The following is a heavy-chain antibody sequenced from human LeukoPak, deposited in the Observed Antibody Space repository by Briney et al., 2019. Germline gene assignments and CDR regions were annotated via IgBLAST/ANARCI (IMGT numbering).Heavy chain of an antibody. D-gene: IGHD3-16*02. CDR1: GFTFSSYD. J-gene: IGHJ3*02. CDR3: ARGRLRLGELSPRPWADAFDI. CDR2: IGTAGDT. Sequence: GGSLRLSCAASGFTFSSYDMHWVRHATGKGLEWVSAIGTAGDTYYPASVKGRFTISRENAKNSLYLQMNSLRAGDTAVYYCARGRLRLGELSPRPWADAFDIWGQGTMVTVSS. V-gene: IGHV3-13*01.